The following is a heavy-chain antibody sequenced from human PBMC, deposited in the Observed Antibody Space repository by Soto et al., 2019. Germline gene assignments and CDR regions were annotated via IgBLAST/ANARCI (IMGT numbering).Heavy chain of an antibody. CDR3: ASQSITMVRGVIVVRFDP. CDR2: IYYSGST. D-gene: IGHD3-10*01. Sequence: PSETLSLTCTVSGGSISSSSYYWGGIRQPPGKGLEWIGSIYYSGSTYYNPSLKSRVTISVDTSKNQFSLKLSSVTAADTAVYYCASQSITMVRGVIVVRFDPWGQGTLVTVSS. V-gene: IGHV4-39*01. CDR1: GGSISSSSYY. J-gene: IGHJ5*02.